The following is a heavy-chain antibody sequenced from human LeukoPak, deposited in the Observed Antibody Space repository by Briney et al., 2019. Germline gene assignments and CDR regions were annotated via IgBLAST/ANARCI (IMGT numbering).Heavy chain of an antibody. CDR2: IYYTGST. J-gene: IGHJ4*02. CDR1: GGSISSYY. D-gene: IGHD2-21*02. CDR3: ARDPSAYCGEDCYSFDY. Sequence: PSETLSLTCTVSGGSISSYYWSWIRQPPGKGLEWIGYIYYTGSTHYNPSLKRRVTISVDTSKNQFSLKLSSVTAADTAVYYCARDPSAYCGEDCYSFDYWGQGTLVTVSS. V-gene: IGHV4-59*01.